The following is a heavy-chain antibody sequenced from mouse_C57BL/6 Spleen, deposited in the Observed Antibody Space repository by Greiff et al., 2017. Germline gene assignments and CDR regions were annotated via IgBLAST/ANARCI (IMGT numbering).Heavy chain of an antibody. D-gene: IGHD2-13*01. J-gene: IGHJ1*03. CDR1: GYTFTSYW. V-gene: IGHV1-74*01. CDR3: ARGRGLGYWYFDV. CDR2: IHPSDSDT. Sequence: QVQLQQPGAELVKPGASVKVSCKASGYTFTSYWMHWVKQRPGQGLEWIGRIHPSDSDTNYNQKFKGKATLTADKSSSTAYMQLSSLTSEDSAVDYCARGRGLGYWYFDVWGTGTTVTVSS.